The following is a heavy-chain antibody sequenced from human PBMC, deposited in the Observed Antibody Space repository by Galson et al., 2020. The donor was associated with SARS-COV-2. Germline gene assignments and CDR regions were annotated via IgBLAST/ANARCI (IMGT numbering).Heavy chain of an antibody. CDR3: VTGGRRGVSWYFDR. D-gene: IGHD3-10*01. CDR2: IHWNSGTI. CDR1: ALIFDDNA. J-gene: IGHJ2*01. V-gene: IGHV3-9*01. Sequence: GQSLRPSSEAFALIFDDNAMHWVRHVSGTGLEWVAGIHWNSGTIGYLDSVTGRFIISRDNTKTSLYLQMNNLRVADTATYYCVTGGRRGVSWYFDRWGRGTLVTFSS.